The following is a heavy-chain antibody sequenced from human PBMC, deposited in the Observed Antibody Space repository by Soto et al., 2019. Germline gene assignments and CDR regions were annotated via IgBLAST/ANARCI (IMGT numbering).Heavy chain of an antibody. CDR1: GGSVSRGDYY. Sequence: SGTLSLTCTVSGGSVSRGDYYWSWIRQVPGKGLEWIGYIYYSGSTYYNPSLKSRVAMSVDTSKNQFSLKLSSVTAAETAIYYCDREGRIAAVGRSEYWGQGPLGT. CDR2: IYYSGST. V-gene: IGHV4-31*03. J-gene: IGHJ4*02. D-gene: IGHD6-13*01. CDR3: DREGRIAAVGRSEY.